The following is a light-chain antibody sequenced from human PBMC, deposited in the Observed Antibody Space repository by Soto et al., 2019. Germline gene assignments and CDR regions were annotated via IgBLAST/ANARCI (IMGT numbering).Light chain of an antibody. CDR3: QQRSNWPT. V-gene: IGKV3-11*01. J-gene: IGKJ5*01. CDR2: DAS. CDR1: QSVDSY. Sequence: VLTQSPGTLSLSPAERATLSGRASQSVDSYLAWYQQKPGQAPRLLIYDASTRATGVPARFSGSGSGTDFTLTISSLEPEDFAVYYCQQRSNWPTFGQGTRLEIK.